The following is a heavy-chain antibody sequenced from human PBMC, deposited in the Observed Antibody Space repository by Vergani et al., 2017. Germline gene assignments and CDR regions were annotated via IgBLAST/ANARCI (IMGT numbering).Heavy chain of an antibody. Sequence: QVQLVEGGGGVVQRGGSLRLSCATSGFTLSNYDIQWIRQGPGKGLEFVAFIQFDGSNQYYADSVKGRFTLSRDFSKNTLYLQMNSLRTDDTATYYCAKHFRGWGIDYWGQGTQVIVSS. D-gene: IGHD3-16*01. CDR2: IQFDGSNQ. V-gene: IGHV3-30*02. J-gene: IGHJ4*02. CDR1: GFTLSNYD. CDR3: AKHFRGWGIDY.